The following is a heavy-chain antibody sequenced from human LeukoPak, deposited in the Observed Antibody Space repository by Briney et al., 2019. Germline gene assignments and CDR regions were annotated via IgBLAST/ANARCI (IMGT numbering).Heavy chain of an antibody. Sequence: GGSLRLSCAASGFTFSSYAMHWVRQAPGKGLEWVAVISYDGSNKKYADSVKGRFTISRDNSQKTLNLQMNSLRAEDAAVYYCAKEIYGDSTGGRFQHWGQGTLVTVSS. CDR2: ISYDGSNK. D-gene: IGHD4-17*01. V-gene: IGHV3-30*04. CDR3: AKEIYGDSTGGRFQH. J-gene: IGHJ1*01. CDR1: GFTFSSYA.